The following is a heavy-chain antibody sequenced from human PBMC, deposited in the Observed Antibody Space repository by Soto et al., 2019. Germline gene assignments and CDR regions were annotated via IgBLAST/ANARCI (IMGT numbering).Heavy chain of an antibody. V-gene: IGHV4-59*01. D-gene: IGHD3-10*01. CDR3: AREVFGAEYYYGMDV. CDR1: GDSINRYY. CDR2: IYYTGTT. Sequence: SETLSLTCAVSGDSINRYYWSWIRQPPGKGLEWIGYIYYTGTTNYNPSLKSRVTISVDTSKNQFSLNMSSVTAADTAIYYCAREVFGAEYYYGMDVWGQGTTVTVSS. J-gene: IGHJ6*02.